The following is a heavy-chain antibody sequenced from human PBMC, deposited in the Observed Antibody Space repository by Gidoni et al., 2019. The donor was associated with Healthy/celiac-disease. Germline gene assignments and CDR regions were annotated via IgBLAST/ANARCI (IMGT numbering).Heavy chain of an antibody. CDR2: ISWNSGSI. CDR3: AKDMDDYVWGSYSFDY. D-gene: IGHD3-16*01. V-gene: IGHV3-9*01. CDR1: GSTLDDSA. J-gene: IGHJ4*02. Sequence: EAQLVESGGGLVQPARSLRHSSAASGSTLDDSAMHWVRQAPGKGLEWVSGISWNSGSIGYADSVKGRFTISRDNAKNSLYLQMNSLRAEDTALYYCAKDMDDYVWGSYSFDYWGQGTLVTVSS.